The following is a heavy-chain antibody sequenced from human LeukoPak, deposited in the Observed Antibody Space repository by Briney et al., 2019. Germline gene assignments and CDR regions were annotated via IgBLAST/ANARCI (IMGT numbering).Heavy chain of an antibody. D-gene: IGHD4-23*01. CDR2: ISSSSLYI. CDR3: ARENYGGNGDWFDP. CDR1: GFTFSSYS. V-gene: IGHV3-21*01. Sequence: GGSLRLSCAASGFTFSSYSMNWVRQSPGKGLEWDSSISSSSLYIYYTDSVKGRFTISRDNTKNSLYLQMNSLRAEDTAVYYCARENYGGNGDWFDPWGQGTLVTVSS. J-gene: IGHJ5*02.